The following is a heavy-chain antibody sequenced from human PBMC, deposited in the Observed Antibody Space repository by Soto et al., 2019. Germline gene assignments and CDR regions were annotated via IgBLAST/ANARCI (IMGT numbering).Heavy chain of an antibody. V-gene: IGHV3-33*01. J-gene: IGHJ6*02. Sequence: GGSLRLSCAASGFTFSSYGMHWVRQAPGKGLEWVAVIWYDGSNKYYADSVKGRFTISRDNSKNTLYLQMNSLRAEDTAVYYCAREYRPPITIFGVVNLGYYYGMVVWGQGTTVTVSS. CDR2: IWYDGSNK. D-gene: IGHD3-3*01. CDR1: GFTFSSYG. CDR3: AREYRPPITIFGVVNLGYYYGMVV.